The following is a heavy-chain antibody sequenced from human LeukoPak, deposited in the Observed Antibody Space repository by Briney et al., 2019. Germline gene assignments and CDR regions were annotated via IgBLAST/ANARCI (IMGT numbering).Heavy chain of an antibody. CDR1: GFTFTTYE. CDR2: ISPGGGDTI. Sequence: SGGSLRLSCAASGFTFTTYEMNWVRQAPGKGLEWISYISPGGGDTIYYADSVKGRLTISRDNAKNSVYLQMKSLRGEDTAVYYCARKTFGTVYFDYWGQGNLVTVSS. V-gene: IGHV3-48*03. J-gene: IGHJ4*02. D-gene: IGHD1-1*01. CDR3: ARKTFGTVYFDY.